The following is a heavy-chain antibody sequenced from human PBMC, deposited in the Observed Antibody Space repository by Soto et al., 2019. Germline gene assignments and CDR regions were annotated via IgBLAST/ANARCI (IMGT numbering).Heavy chain of an antibody. CDR2: IYYSGST. CDR3: ARAAPHIAVAGYSFDY. CDR1: GGSISSYY. Sequence: KPSETLSLTCTVSGGSISSYYWSWIRQPPGKGLEWIGYIYYSGSTNYNPSLKSRVTISVDTSKNQFSLKLSPVTAADTAVYYCARAAPHIAVAGYSFDYWGQGTLVTVSS. D-gene: IGHD6-19*01. J-gene: IGHJ4*02. V-gene: IGHV4-59*01.